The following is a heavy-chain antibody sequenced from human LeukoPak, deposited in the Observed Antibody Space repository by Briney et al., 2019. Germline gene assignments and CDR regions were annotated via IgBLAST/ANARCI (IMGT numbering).Heavy chain of an antibody. Sequence: SVKVSCKASGGTFISYAISWVRQAPGQGLEWMGGIIPIFGTANYAQKFQGRVTITADKSTSTAYMELSSLRSEDTAVYYCARDQMHYYDSSGYYYWFDPWGQGTLVTVSS. CDR1: GGTFISYA. V-gene: IGHV1-69*06. J-gene: IGHJ5*02. CDR2: IIPIFGTA. D-gene: IGHD3-22*01. CDR3: ARDQMHYYDSSGYYYWFDP.